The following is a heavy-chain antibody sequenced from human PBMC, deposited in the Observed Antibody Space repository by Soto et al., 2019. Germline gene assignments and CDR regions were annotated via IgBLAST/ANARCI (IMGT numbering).Heavy chain of an antibody. J-gene: IGHJ4*02. Sequence: SETLSLTCTVSGGSISSGGYYWSWIRQHPGKGLEWIGYIYYSGSTYYNPSLKSRVTISVDTSKNQFSLELSSVTAADTAVYYCGRARKDIVVVVAAPLFDYWGQGTLVTVSS. CDR1: GGSISSGGYY. CDR3: GRARKDIVVVVAAPLFDY. D-gene: IGHD2-15*01. CDR2: IYYSGST. V-gene: IGHV4-31*03.